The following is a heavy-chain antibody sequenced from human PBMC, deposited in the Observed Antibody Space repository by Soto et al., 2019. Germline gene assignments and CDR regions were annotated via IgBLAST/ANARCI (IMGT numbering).Heavy chain of an antibody. CDR3: ASHDPGDRFDP. J-gene: IGHJ5*02. V-gene: IGHV1-2*02. CDR1: RYIFTAYV. Sequence: QVQLVQSGAEVKKPGASVKVSCKAPRYIFTAYVMNWVRQAPGQGLEWMGWINPNNGATHYGLSFQGRVTMTRDTSISTAYMELSSLRSDDTAVYSCASHDPGDRFDPWGQGTLVIVSS. CDR2: INPNNGAT. D-gene: IGHD2-21*02.